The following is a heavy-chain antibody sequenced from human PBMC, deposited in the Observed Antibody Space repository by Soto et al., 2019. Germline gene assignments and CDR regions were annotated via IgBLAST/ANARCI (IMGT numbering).Heavy chain of an antibody. CDR2: VYYRGSI. CDR1: GDSIASPDYY. Sequence: SETLSLTCTVSGDSIASPDYYWSWIRQAPGKGLELIGYVYYRGSIYYTPSFESRVSISIDTFNNQFSLKLTSVTVADSAMYFCARVTFTPNWFDSWGQGILVTVSS. V-gene: IGHV4-30-4*01. J-gene: IGHJ5*01. CDR3: ARVTFTPNWFDS. D-gene: IGHD3-16*01.